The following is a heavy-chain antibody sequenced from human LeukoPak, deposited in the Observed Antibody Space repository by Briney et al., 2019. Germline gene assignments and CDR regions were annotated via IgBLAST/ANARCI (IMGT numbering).Heavy chain of an antibody. V-gene: IGHV3-11*01. Sequence: PGGSLRLSLAASGFTFNDYYINWIRQPPGKGLEWLSYINIGGTNTHYEDSVNGRFTIARDNAKKSLYLEMHHLRAEDKAVYYCATDGAGFDPWGQGVLVTVSS. CDR2: INIGGTNT. CDR3: ATDGAGFDP. J-gene: IGHJ5*02. CDR1: GFTFNDYY.